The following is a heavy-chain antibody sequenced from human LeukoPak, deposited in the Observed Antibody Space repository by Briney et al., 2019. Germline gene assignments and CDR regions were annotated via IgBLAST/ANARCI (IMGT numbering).Heavy chain of an antibody. V-gene: IGHV6-1*01. J-gene: IGHJ5*02. CDR3: ARRLTQYDCFDP. CDR2: TYYRSTWYN. CDR1: GSKVSRNSVT. Sequence: QTLSLACGMSGSKVSRNSVTGNWIRQSPSRGLEWLGRTYYRSTWYNDYAVSVRGRITVNPDTSKNQFSLHLNSVTPEDTAVYYCARRLTQYDCFDPWGQGILVTVSS. D-gene: IGHD2-2*01.